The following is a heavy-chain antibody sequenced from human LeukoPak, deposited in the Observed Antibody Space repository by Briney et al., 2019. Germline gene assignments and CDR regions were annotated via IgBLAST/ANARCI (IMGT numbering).Heavy chain of an antibody. J-gene: IGHJ4*02. CDR2: IYYSGKT. V-gene: IGHV4-39*07. CDR1: GGSISSSNYY. Sequence: SETLSLTCTVSGGSISSSNYYWGWIRQPPGKGLEWIGSIYYSGKTYYNPSLKSRVTISVDTSKSQFSLKLTSVTAADTAVYYCAREAAPSPDYWGQGTLVTVSS. CDR3: AREAAPSPDY.